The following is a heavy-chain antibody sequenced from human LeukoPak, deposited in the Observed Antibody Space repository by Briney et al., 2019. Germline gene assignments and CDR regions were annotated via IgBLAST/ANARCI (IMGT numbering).Heavy chain of an antibody. CDR2: ISGSGDGI. Sequence: PGGSLRLSCAASGFTFSDHYMDWVRQAPGKGLEWVSLISGSGDGINYADSVQGRFTISRDNSKNTLYLEMNSLRAADTAVYHCAKADCSSVYCFVRDFWGQGTLVTVSS. CDR1: GFTFSDHY. J-gene: IGHJ4*02. V-gene: IGHV3-23*01. D-gene: IGHD5/OR15-5a*01. CDR3: AKADCSSVYCFVRDF.